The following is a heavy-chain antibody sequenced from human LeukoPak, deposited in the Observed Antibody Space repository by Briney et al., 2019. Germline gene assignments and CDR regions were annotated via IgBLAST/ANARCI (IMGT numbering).Heavy chain of an antibody. CDR2: INPNSGGT. D-gene: IGHD1-1*01. J-gene: IGHJ4*02. V-gene: IGHV1-2*02. Sequence: GASVEVSCRASGYTFTDFFIHWVRQAPGQGLEWMGWINPNSGGTNYAQKFQGRVTMTRDTSISTAYMELSRLRSDDTAVYYCARVSYLPSWNYVDYWGQGTLVTVSS. CDR3: ARVSYLPSWNYVDY. CDR1: GYTFTDFF.